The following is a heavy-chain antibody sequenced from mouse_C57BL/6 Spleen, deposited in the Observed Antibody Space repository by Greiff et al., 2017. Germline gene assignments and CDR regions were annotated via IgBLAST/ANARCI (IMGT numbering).Heavy chain of an antibody. J-gene: IGHJ2*01. CDR2: INPSNGGT. Sequence: QVQLQQPGTELVKPGASVKLSCKASGYTFTSYWMHWVKQRPGQGLEWIGNINPSNGGTNYNEKFNSKATLTVDKYSSTAYMQLRSLASEDSAVYYCARERGYYFGSSLFDYWGQGTTLTVSS. CDR1: GYTFTSYW. CDR3: ARERGYYFGSSLFDY. D-gene: IGHD1-1*01. V-gene: IGHV1-53*01.